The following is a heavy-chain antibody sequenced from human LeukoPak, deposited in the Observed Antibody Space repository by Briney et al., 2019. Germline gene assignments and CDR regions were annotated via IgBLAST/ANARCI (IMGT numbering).Heavy chain of an antibody. J-gene: IGHJ4*02. Sequence: SETLSLTCTVSGGSISSSSYYWGWIRQPPGKGLEWIGSIYYSGSTYYNPSLKSRVTISVDTSKNQFSLKPSSVTAADTAVYYCARHFYDYYDSSRFDYWGQGTLVTVSS. V-gene: IGHV4-39*01. CDR3: ARHFYDYYDSSRFDY. CDR2: IYYSGST. D-gene: IGHD3-22*01. CDR1: GGSISSSSYY.